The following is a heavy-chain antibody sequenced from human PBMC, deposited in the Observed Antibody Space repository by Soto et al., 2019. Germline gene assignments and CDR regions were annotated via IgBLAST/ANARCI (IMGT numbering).Heavy chain of an antibody. J-gene: IGHJ6*02. CDR3: ARELVLVAAPTHYYYYGMDV. D-gene: IGHD2-15*01. Sequence: QVQLQESGPGLVKPSQTLSLTCTVSGGTINSGDFYWSWIRQPPGKGLEWIGSIYYSGNTYYNPSLQSRISISVATSKNQFSLKLNSVTAADTAVYFCARELVLVAAPTHYYYYGMDVWGQGTTVAVSS. V-gene: IGHV4-30-4*01. CDR1: GGTINSGDFY. CDR2: IYYSGNT.